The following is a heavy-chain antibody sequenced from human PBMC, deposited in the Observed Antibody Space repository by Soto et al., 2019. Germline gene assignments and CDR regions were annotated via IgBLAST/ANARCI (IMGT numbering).Heavy chain of an antibody. CDR2: LYWDDTR. Sequence: QITLKESSPTLVKPTQTLTLTCSFSGFSLYTGGVGVGWIRQPPGKALEWLALLYWDDTRRYNPSLKNTLTIAKDTSENQVVLTVNDMGPVDTGTYFCAHYTTDTYFDVWGKGATVTVSS. CDR1: GFSLYTGGVG. J-gene: IGHJ6*04. V-gene: IGHV2-5*02. CDR3: AHYTTDTYFDV. D-gene: IGHD1-1*01.